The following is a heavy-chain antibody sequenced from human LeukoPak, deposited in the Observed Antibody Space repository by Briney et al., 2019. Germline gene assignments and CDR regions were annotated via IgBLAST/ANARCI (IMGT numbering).Heavy chain of an antibody. CDR3: AREISDYASAY. J-gene: IGHJ4*02. Sequence: ASVKVSCKASGYTFTDYYMHWVRQAPGQGLEWMGWLNPNSGDTNYAQKFQGRVSMTRDTSISTAYMDLSDLRSDDTAVYYCAREISDYASAYWGQGTLVTVSS. CDR2: LNPNSGDT. CDR1: GYTFTDYY. V-gene: IGHV1-2*02. D-gene: IGHD2-2*01.